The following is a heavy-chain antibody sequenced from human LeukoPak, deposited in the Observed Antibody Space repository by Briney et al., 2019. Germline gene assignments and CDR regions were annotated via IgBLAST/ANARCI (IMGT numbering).Heavy chain of an antibody. CDR3: AKTYYSSRAHYYYYYMDV. V-gene: IGHV3-23*01. CDR1: GLTFTTYG. CDR2: ISGSGDST. Sequence: PGGSLRLSCEASGLTFTTYGMTWVRQAPGKGLEWVSGISGSGDSTFYADSVKGRFTISRDNSKNTRYLQMNSLRAEDTAVYYCAKTYYSSRAHYYYYYMDVWGKGTTVTIS. J-gene: IGHJ6*03. D-gene: IGHD3-10*01.